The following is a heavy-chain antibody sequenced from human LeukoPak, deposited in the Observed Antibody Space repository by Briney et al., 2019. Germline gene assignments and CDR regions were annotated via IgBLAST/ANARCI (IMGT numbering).Heavy chain of an antibody. Sequence: PGGSLRLSCAASGFTFSSYAMSWVRQAPGNGLEWASAISDSGGSTYDADSVKGRFTISRDNSKNTLYLQMNSLRAEDTAVYYCAKDTSIGRYCTNGVCSPFDYWGQGTLVTVSS. CDR1: GFTFSSYA. J-gene: IGHJ4*02. D-gene: IGHD2-8*01. CDR3: AKDTSIGRYCTNGVCSPFDY. V-gene: IGHV3-23*01. CDR2: ISDSGGST.